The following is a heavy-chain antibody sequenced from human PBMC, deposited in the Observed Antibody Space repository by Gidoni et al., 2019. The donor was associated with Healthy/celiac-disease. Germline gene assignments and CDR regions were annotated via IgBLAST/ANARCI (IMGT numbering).Heavy chain of an antibody. CDR1: GYTFTGYY. Sequence: QVQLVQSGAEVKKPGASVKVSCKASGYTFTGYYMHWVRQAPGQGLEWMGWINPNSGGTNYAQKFQGRVTMTRDTSISTAYMELSRLRSDDTAVYYCARIYYDSSGHQYWYFDLWGRGTLVTVSS. CDR3: ARIYYDSSGHQYWYFDL. J-gene: IGHJ2*01. D-gene: IGHD3-22*01. V-gene: IGHV1-2*02. CDR2: INPNSGGT.